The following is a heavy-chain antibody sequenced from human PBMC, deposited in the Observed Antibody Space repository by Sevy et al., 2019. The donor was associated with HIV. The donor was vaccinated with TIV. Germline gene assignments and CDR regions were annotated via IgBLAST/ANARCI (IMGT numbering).Heavy chain of an antibody. CDR1: GFTFISYT. CDR3: ARDGGCSSTSCLLHFDC. CDR2: ITGGSSYI. D-gene: IGHD2-2*01. J-gene: IGHJ4*02. Sequence: GGSLRLSCAASGFTFISYTMNWVRQAPGKGLEWVSSITGGSSYIYYADSVKGRFTISRDNAKNSLYLQINSLRAEDTAVYYCARDGGCSSTSCLLHFDCWGQGSLVTVSS. V-gene: IGHV3-21*01.